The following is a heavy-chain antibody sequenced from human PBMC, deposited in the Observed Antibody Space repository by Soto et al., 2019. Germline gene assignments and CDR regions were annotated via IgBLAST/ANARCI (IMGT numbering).Heavy chain of an antibody. D-gene: IGHD4-4*01. CDR3: ARDPAIYSGKFGYGLDV. J-gene: IGHJ6*02. V-gene: IGHV3-48*03. Sequence: PGGSLRLSCAVSGFTFSNYEMNWVRQAPGKGLEWVSYIGTSGRTIYYADSVRGRFTISRDNAKNSLYLQMNSLRAEDTAVYYCARDPAIYSGKFGYGLDVWGQGTTVTVSS. CDR1: GFTFSNYE. CDR2: IGTSGRTI.